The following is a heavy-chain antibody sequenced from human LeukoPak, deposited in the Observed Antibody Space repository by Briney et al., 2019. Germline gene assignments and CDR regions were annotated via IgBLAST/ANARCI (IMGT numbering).Heavy chain of an antibody. V-gene: IGHV3-74*01. CDR2: INPGGSSI. J-gene: IGHJ4*02. Sequence: PGRSLSLSCAASGFTSSSYWMHWVRQVPGKGLVWVARINPGGSSITYADSVKGRFTISRDNAKNTLYLQMDSLRAEDTGVYYCARSNQADDYWGQGTLVTVSS. D-gene: IGHD1-14*01. CDR1: GFTSSSYW. CDR3: ARSNQADDY.